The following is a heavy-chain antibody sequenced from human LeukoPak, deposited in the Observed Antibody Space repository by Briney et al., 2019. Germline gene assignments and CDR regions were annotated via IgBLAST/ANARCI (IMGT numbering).Heavy chain of an antibody. Sequence: ASVTVSCKASGYTFTSYGISWVRQAPGQGLEWMGWISAYNGNTNYAQKLQGRVTMTTDTSTSTAYMELRSLRSDDTAVYYCARDRALYDFWMPGYWGQGTLVTVSS. CDR1: GYTFTSYG. CDR3: ARDRALYDFWMPGY. J-gene: IGHJ4*02. D-gene: IGHD3-3*01. CDR2: ISAYNGNT. V-gene: IGHV1-18*01.